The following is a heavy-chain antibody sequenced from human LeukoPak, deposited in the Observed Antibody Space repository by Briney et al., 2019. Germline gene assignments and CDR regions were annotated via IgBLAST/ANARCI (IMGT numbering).Heavy chain of an antibody. Sequence: TGGSLRLSCAASGFTFSSYGMSWVRQAPGKGLEWVSAISGSGGSTYYADSVKGRFTISRDNSKNTLYLQMNSLRAEDTAVYYCAKDQAIYGSGSYGYWGQGTLVTVSS. CDR2: ISGSGGST. CDR1: GFTFSSYG. J-gene: IGHJ4*02. CDR3: AKDQAIYGSGSYGY. D-gene: IGHD3-10*01. V-gene: IGHV3-23*01.